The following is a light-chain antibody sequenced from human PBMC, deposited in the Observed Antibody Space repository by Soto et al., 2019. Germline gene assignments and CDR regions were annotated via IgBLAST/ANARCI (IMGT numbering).Light chain of an antibody. Sequence: QSVLTQPPSASGTPGQRVTISCSGSSSNVGINSVNWYQQFPGAAPKVLIYTTNQRPSGVPDRFSGSKSGSSASLAISGLQPEDEGEYYCAAWDDSLNGPVFGGGTKLTVL. CDR1: SSNVGINS. J-gene: IGLJ2*01. CDR2: TTN. V-gene: IGLV1-44*01. CDR3: AAWDDSLNGPV.